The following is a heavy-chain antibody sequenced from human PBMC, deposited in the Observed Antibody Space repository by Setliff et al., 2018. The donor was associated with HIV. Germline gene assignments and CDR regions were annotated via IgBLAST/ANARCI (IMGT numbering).Heavy chain of an antibody. V-gene: IGHV3-7*03. CDR1: GFTFSSHW. J-gene: IGHJ4*02. Sequence: GESLKISCAASGFTFSSHWMSWVRQAPGKGLEWVADIRQDGSEKYYVDSVKGRFTISRDNAGNSLDLELNYLNDEDTAVYYCARCAAGPYCRNSFDFWGRGTLVTVSS. CDR2: IRQDGSEK. CDR3: ARCAAGPYCRNSFDF. D-gene: IGHD1-26*01.